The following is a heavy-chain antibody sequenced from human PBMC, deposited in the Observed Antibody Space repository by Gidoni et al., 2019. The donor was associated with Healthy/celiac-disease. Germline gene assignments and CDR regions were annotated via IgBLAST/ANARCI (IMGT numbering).Heavy chain of an antibody. J-gene: IGHJ4*02. D-gene: IGHD6-6*01. V-gene: IGHV3-23*01. CDR1: GFTFRSDA. CDR2: ISGSGGST. Sequence: EVQLLESGGGLVQPGGSLRLSCAASGFTFRSDAMSWARQAPGKGLEWVSAISGSGGSTYYADSVKGRFTISRDNSKNTLYLQMNSLRAEDTAVYYCAKDRSSLGDNFDYWGQGTLVTVSS. CDR3: AKDRSSLGDNFDY.